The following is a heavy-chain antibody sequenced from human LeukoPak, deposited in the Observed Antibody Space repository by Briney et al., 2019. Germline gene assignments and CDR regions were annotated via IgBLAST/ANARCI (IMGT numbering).Heavy chain of an antibody. CDR3: AKEGTAMASSYFDY. V-gene: IGHV3-74*01. D-gene: IGHD5-18*01. J-gene: IGHJ4*02. CDR1: GFTFSNHW. CDR2: ISPDGSRT. Sequence: PGGSLRLSCAASGFTFSNHWMRWVRQTPEKGLVWVSNISPDGSRTDYADSVKGRFTISRDNAENTLYLQMNSLRDEDTAMYYCAKEGTAMASSYFDYWGQGTLITVSS.